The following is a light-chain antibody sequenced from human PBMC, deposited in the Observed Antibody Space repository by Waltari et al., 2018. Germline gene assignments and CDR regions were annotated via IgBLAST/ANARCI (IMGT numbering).Light chain of an antibody. J-gene: IGLJ2*01. CDR2: GEN. CDR3: LSRDSTGSHPV. V-gene: IGLV3-19*01. CDR1: SLRDYY. Sequence: SSELTQDPAVSVALGQTVRIKCQGDSLRDYYVSWNQQKPGQAPVLVIYGENNRPSGIPDRFSGSSSGNTASLTITGAKAEDEADYYSLSRDSTGSHPVFGGGTKLTVL.